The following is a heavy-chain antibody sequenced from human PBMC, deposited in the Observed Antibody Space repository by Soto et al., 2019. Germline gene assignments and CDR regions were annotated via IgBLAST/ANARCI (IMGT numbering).Heavy chain of an antibody. V-gene: IGHV1-2*04. CDR2: INPNSGGT. CDR1: GYTFTGYY. CDR3: ARGGHYYDSSGYYPTGAFDI. Sequence: AAVKVSCKASGYTFTGYYMHWVRQAPGQGLEGMGWINPNSGGTNYAQKFQGWVTMTRDTSISTAYMELSRLRSDDTAVYYCARGGHYYDSSGYYPTGAFDIWGQGTMVTVSS. D-gene: IGHD3-22*01. J-gene: IGHJ3*02.